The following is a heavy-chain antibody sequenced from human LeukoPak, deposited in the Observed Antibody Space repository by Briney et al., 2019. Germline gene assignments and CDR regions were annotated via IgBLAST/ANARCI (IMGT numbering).Heavy chain of an antibody. CDR1: GYTFTGYY. D-gene: IGHD2-15*01. CDR3: AYIPGRTDAFDI. Sequence: ASVKVSCKASGYTFTGYYMLWVRQAPGQGLEWMGRINPNSGGTNYAQKFQGRVTMTRDTSISTAYMELSRLRSGDTAVYYCAYIPGRTDAFDIWGQGTMVTVSS. V-gene: IGHV1-2*06. CDR2: INPNSGGT. J-gene: IGHJ3*02.